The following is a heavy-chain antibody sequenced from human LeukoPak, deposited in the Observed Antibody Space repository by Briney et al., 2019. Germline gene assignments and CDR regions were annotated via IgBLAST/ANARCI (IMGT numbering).Heavy chain of an antibody. Sequence: GESLKIPCKGSGYTFTSYWINWVRQMPGKGLEWMGIIYPGESETRYSPSFQGLVTISADKSITTVYLQWSSLKASDTAMYYCARLYGDYALDYWGQGTLVSVSS. D-gene: IGHD4-17*01. CDR2: IYPGESET. CDR3: ARLYGDYALDY. CDR1: GYTFTSYW. V-gene: IGHV5-51*01. J-gene: IGHJ4*02.